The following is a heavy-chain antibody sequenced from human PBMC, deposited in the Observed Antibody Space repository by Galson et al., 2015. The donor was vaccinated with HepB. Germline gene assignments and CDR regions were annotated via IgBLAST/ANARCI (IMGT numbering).Heavy chain of an antibody. Sequence: SLRLSCAASGFTFSSYGMHWVRQAPGKGLEWVAVISFNGNNKYYADSMKGRFTISRDNSKNTLYLQMNSLRVEDTAVYYCAKESSFPFDYWGQGTLVTVSS. CDR1: GFTFSSYG. CDR3: AKESSFPFDY. CDR2: ISFNGNNK. V-gene: IGHV3-30*18. D-gene: IGHD6-19*01. J-gene: IGHJ4*02.